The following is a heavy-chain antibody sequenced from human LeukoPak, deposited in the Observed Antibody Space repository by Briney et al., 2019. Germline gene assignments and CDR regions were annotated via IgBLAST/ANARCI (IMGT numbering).Heavy chain of an antibody. CDR2: ISAYNGNT. CDR1: GYTFTSYG. D-gene: IGHD1-26*01. CDR3: ARGQVGDNWFDP. V-gene: IGHV1-18*04. J-gene: IGHJ5*02. Sequence: ASVKVSCKASGYTFTSYGISWVRQAPGQGLEWMGWISAYNGNTNYAQKLQGRVTITADESTSTAYMELSSLRSEDTAVYYCARGQVGDNWFDPWGQGTLVTVSS.